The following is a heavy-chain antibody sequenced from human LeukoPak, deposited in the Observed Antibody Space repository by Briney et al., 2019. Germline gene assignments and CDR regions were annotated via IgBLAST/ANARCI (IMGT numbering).Heavy chain of an antibody. CDR3: ARGFYSSSWYQYNWFDP. CDR2: INHSGST. D-gene: IGHD6-13*01. CDR1: GGSFSGYY. V-gene: IGHV4-34*01. J-gene: IGHJ5*02. Sequence: SETLSLTCAVYGGSFSGYYWSWIRQPPGKGLEWIGEINHSGSTNYNPSLKSRVTISVDTSKNQFSLKLGPVTAADTAVYYCARGFYSSSWYQYNWFDPWGQGTLVTVSS.